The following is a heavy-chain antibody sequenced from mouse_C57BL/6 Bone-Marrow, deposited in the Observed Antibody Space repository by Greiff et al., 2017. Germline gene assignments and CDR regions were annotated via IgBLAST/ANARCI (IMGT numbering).Heavy chain of an antibody. CDR1: GFTFSNYW. Sequence: EVKLVESGGGLVQPGGSMKLSCVASGFTFSNYWMNWVRQSPEKGLEWVAQIRLKSDNYATHYAESVKGRFTISIDDSKSSVYLQINNLTADDTAIYYCTLSGTEAMDYWGQGTSVTVSS. J-gene: IGHJ4*01. CDR3: TLSGTEAMDY. D-gene: IGHD4-1*01. CDR2: IRLKSDNYAT. V-gene: IGHV6-3*01.